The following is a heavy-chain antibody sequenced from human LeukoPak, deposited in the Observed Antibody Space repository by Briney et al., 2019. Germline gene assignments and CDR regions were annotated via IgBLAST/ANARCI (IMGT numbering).Heavy chain of an antibody. J-gene: IGHJ5*02. CDR1: GGSFSGYY. V-gene: IGHV4-34*01. D-gene: IGHD1-1*01. CDR2: IYYSGST. Sequence: SETLSLTCAVYGGSFSGYYWGWIRQPPGKGLEWIGTIYYSGSTYYNPSLKSRVTISVDTSKNQFSLKLTSVTAADTAVYYCARPVPSRLGWFDPWGQGTLVTVSS. CDR3: ARPVPSRLGWFDP.